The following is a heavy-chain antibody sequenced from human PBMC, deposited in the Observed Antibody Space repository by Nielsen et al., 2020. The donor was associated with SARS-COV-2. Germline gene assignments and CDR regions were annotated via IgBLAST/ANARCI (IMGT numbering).Heavy chain of an antibody. V-gene: IGHV1-46*01. D-gene: IGHD3-16*01. Sequence: WVRQAPGQGLEWMGIINPSGGSTSYAQKFQGRVTITADKSTSTAYMELSSLRSEDTAVYYCARVVEQGEYYYGMDVWGQGTTVTVSS. CDR3: ARVVEQGEYYYGMDV. CDR2: INPSGGST. J-gene: IGHJ6*02.